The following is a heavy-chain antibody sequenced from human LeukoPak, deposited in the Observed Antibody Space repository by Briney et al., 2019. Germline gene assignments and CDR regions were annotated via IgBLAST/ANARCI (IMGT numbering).Heavy chain of an antibody. CDR2: IYYSGST. CDR3: ARPESGTYVARAFDI. J-gene: IGHJ3*02. CDR1: GGXISSSNYY. D-gene: IGHD1-26*01. V-gene: IGHV4-39*01. Sequence: SETLSLTCTVSGGXISSSNYYWGWFRQPPGKGLGWIGSIYYSGSTYYNPSLKSRVTISVDTSKNQFSLKLSSVTAADTAVYYCARPESGTYVARAFDIWGQGTMVNVSS.